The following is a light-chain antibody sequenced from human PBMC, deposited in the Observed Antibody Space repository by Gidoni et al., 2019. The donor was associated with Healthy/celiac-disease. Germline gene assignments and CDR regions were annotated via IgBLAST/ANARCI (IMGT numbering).Light chain of an antibody. CDR1: QGISSW. Sequence: DIQMTQSPSSVSASVGDRVTSTCRASQGISSWLAWYQQNPGKDPKLLLYAASSLQSGVPSRFSGCGSGTDFTLTIRSLQPEDFATYYCLPATSFPITFGHGTRLEI. CDR2: AAS. V-gene: IGKV1D-12*01. J-gene: IGKJ5*01. CDR3: LPATSFPIT.